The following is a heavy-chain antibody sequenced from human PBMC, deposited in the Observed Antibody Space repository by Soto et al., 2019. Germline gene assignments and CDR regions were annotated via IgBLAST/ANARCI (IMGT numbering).Heavy chain of an antibody. Sequence: SETLSLTCAVSGGSIGGAGYSWSWIRQPPGGGLDWIGYIYESGTILYNPSLKTRLTISLNWSDKQFSLTLNSVTAADTAVYYCARAQFYSGSGNYHNLMFDPWGQGTEVTVS. V-gene: IGHV4-30-2*01. CDR1: GGSIGGAGYS. D-gene: IGHD3-10*01. CDR3: ARAQFYSGSGNYHNLMFDP. J-gene: IGHJ5*02. CDR2: IYESGTI.